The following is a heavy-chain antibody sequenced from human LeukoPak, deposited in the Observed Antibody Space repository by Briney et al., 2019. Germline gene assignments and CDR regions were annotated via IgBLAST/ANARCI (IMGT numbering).Heavy chain of an antibody. Sequence: HPGGSLRLSCAASGFTFSSYGMHWVRQAPGKGLEWVAVISYDGSNKYYADSVKGRFTISRDNSKNTLYLQMNSRRAEDTAVYYCAKDQAAAGTVDYWGQGTLVTVSS. V-gene: IGHV3-30*18. J-gene: IGHJ4*02. CDR1: GFTFSSYG. D-gene: IGHD6-13*01. CDR2: ISYDGSNK. CDR3: AKDQAAAGTVDY.